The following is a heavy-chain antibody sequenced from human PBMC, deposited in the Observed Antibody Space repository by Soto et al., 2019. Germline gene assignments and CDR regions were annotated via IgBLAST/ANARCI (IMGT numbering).Heavy chain of an antibody. V-gene: IGHV3-30-3*01. CDR3: ARELSTIFGVVILNWFDP. J-gene: IGHJ5*02. CDR1: GFTLSNYH. Sequence: VQLVESGGDLVQPGRSLRLSCAASGFTLSNYHMDWVRQAPGKGLEWVAVISYDGSNKYYADSVKGRFTISRDNSKNTLYLQMNSLRAEDTAVYYCARELSTIFGVVILNWFDPWGQGTLVTVSS. D-gene: IGHD3-3*01. CDR2: ISYDGSNK.